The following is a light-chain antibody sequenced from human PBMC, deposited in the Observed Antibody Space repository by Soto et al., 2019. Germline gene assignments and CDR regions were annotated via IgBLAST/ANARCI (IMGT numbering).Light chain of an antibody. CDR3: QQYVTSPRT. Sequence: EIVLTQSPGTLSLSPGERATLSCRVSLSVNSDYLAWYQQKPGQAPRLLIYGASNRATGIPDRFSGSGSGTDFTLTISRLEPEDFAVYYCQQYVTSPRTFGQGTKVDIK. J-gene: IGKJ1*01. V-gene: IGKV3-20*01. CDR2: GAS. CDR1: LSVNSDY.